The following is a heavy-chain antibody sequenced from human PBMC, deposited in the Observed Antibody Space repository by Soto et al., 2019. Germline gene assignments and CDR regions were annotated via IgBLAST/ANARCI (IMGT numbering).Heavy chain of an antibody. CDR3: AKDFRVEYYYYYYMDV. Sequence: GGSLRLSCAASGFTFSSYGMHWVLQAPCKGLEWVAVISYDGSNKYYADSVKGRFTISRDNSKNTLYLQMNSLRAEDTAVYYCAKDFRVEYYYYYYMDVWGKGTTVTVSS. CDR2: ISYDGSNK. J-gene: IGHJ6*03. D-gene: IGHD3-10*01. V-gene: IGHV3-30*18. CDR1: GFTFSSYG.